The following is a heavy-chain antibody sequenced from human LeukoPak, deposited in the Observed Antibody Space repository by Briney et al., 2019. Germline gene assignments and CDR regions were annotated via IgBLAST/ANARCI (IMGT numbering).Heavy chain of an antibody. V-gene: IGHV1-2*02. CDR1: VYTFTGYF. Sequence: GASVKVSRKASVYTFTGYFMHWVRQAPGQGVAWMGWINPNSGGTNYAQKFQGRVTMTRDTSISTAYMELSRLRSDDTAVYYCARGRLLAAKYYFDYWGQGTLVTVSS. CDR2: INPNSGGT. CDR3: ARGRLLAAKYYFDY. J-gene: IGHJ4*02. D-gene: IGHD2/OR15-2a*01.